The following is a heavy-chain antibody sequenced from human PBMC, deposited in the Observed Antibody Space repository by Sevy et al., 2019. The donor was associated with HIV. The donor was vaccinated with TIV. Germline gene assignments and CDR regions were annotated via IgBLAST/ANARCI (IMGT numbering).Heavy chain of an antibody. CDR2: TYYRSKWYN. Sequence: QSQTLSLTCAISGDSVSSNSAAWNWIRQSPSRGLEWLGRTYYRSKWYNDYAVSVKSRITINPDTSKNQFSLQLNSVTLEDTAVYYCARGDYFGSGISNYYYYGMDVWGQGTTVTVSS. D-gene: IGHD3-10*01. V-gene: IGHV6-1*01. J-gene: IGHJ6*02. CDR3: ARGDYFGSGISNYYYYGMDV. CDR1: GDSVSSNSAA.